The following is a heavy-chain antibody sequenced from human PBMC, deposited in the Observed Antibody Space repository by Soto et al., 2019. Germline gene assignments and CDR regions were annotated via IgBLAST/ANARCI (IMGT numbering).Heavy chain of an antibody. CDR3: ARVSPHYDFWSGPQYYYYGMDV. CDR1: GFTFSSYW. V-gene: IGHV3-74*01. J-gene: IGHJ6*02. CDR2: INSDGSST. D-gene: IGHD3-3*01. Sequence: GGSLRLSCVASGFTFSSYWMHWVRQAPGKGLVWVSRINSDGSSTSYADSVKGRFTISRDNAKNTLYLQMNSLRAEDTAVYYCARVSPHYDFWSGPQYYYYGMDVWGQGTTVTVSS.